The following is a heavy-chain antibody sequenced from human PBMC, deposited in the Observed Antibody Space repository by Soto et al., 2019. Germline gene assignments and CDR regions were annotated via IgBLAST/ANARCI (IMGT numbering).Heavy chain of an antibody. V-gene: IGHV3-66*01. D-gene: IGHD3-3*01. J-gene: IGHJ6*02. CDR1: GFTVSNSY. Sequence: GGSLRLSCAASGFTVSNSYMSWVRQAPGKGLEWVSVIYSGGSTYDADSVKGRFTISRDNSKNTLYLQMNSLRAEDTAVYYCWSGYSSNGDYYYGMDVWGQGTTVTVSS. CDR3: WSGYSSNGDYYYGMDV. CDR2: IYSGGST.